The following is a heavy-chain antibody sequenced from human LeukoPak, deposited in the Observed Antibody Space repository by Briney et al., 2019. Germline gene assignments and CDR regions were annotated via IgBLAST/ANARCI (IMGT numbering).Heavy chain of an antibody. CDR1: GGSISSYY. D-gene: IGHD4-17*01. CDR3: ASLTPDYGDYVVN. V-gene: IGHV4-59*01. J-gene: IGHJ4*02. Sequence: SETLSLTCTVSGGSISSYYWSWIRQPPGKGLEWIGYIYYSGSTNYNPSLKSRVTISVDTSKNQFSLKLSSVTAADTAVYYCASLTPDYGDYVVNWGQGTLVTVSS. CDR2: IYYSGST.